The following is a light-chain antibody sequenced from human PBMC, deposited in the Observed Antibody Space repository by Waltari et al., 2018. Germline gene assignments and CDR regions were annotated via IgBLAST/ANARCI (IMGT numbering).Light chain of an antibody. CDR1: QSFGTS. Sequence: VFTQSRRTLSLSRGERATLSCRASQSFGTSLAWYQQKPGQAPRLLIYGASMRAAGIPDRFSGSGSGTDFSLTISRLEPEDCAVYYCQHYVRLPATFGQGTRVEIK. CDR2: GAS. J-gene: IGKJ1*01. V-gene: IGKV3-20*01. CDR3: QHYVRLPAT.